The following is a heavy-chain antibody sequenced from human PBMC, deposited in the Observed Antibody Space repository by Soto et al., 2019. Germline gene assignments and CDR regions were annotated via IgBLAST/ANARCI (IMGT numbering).Heavy chain of an antibody. V-gene: IGHV3-23*01. CDR1: GFTFSSYA. CDR3: APDSSGYSFYFDY. Sequence: LRLSCAASGFTFSSYAMSWVRQAPGKGLEWVSAISGSGGSTYYADSVKGRFTISRDNSKNTLYLQMNSLRAEDTAVYYCAPDSSGYSFYFDYWGQGTLVTVYS. J-gene: IGHJ4*02. CDR2: ISGSGGST. D-gene: IGHD3-22*01.